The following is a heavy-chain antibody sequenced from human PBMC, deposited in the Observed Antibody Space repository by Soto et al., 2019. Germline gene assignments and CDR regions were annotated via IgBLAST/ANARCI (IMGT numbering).Heavy chain of an antibody. D-gene: IGHD3-16*01. CDR2: ISYDGSNK. CDR3: VGINYVFGC. CDR1: GFPFTSYG. V-gene: IGHV3-30*03. J-gene: IGHJ4*02. Sequence: QVQLVESGGGVVQPGRSLRLSCVASGFPFTSYGRHWVRAAPGKGLVWVAVISYDGSNKYYAYSVKGRFPMSRDNSKNTLYLQLNSLRPEVTALHYCVGINYVFGCRGQGNLVTVSS.